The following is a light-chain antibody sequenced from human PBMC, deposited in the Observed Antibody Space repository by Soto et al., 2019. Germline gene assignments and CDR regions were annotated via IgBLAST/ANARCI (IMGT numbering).Light chain of an antibody. J-gene: IGKJ4*01. V-gene: IGKV1-27*01. CDR1: QGISNY. CDR3: QQLRMYPST. CDR2: AAS. Sequence: DIQMTQSPSSLSASVGDRVTITCRASQGISNYLAWYQQKPGKVTKLLIYAASTLQSGVPSRFSGSGSGTDFTPTISRLQPEDVATYYCQQLRMYPSTFGGGTKVDI.